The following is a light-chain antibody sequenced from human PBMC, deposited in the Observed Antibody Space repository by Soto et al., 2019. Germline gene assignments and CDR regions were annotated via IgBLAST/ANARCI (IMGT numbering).Light chain of an antibody. CDR2: GAS. Sequence: EIVLTQSPGTLSLSPGERATLSCRASQSVASNYLAWYQLKPGQAPRLLIYGASSMATGIPDRFGGSGSGTDFTLTISRLEPEDFAVYFCQQYGDSPETFGQGTKVEIK. CDR3: QQYGDSPET. CDR1: QSVASNY. J-gene: IGKJ1*01. V-gene: IGKV3-20*01.